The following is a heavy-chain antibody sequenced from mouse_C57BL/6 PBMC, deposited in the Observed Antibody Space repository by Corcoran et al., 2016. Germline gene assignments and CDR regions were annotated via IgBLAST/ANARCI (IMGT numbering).Heavy chain of an antibody. J-gene: IGHJ3*01. CDR3: AGPTGRFAC. V-gene: IGHV1-26*01. Sequence: EVQLQQSGPELVKPGASVKISCKASGYTFTDYYMNWVKQSHGKSLEWIGDINPNNGGTSYNQKFKGKATLTVDKSSSTAYMELRSLTSEDSAVYYCAGPTGRFACWGQGTLVTVSA. CDR1: GYTFTDYY. D-gene: IGHD2-10*01. CDR2: INPNNGGT.